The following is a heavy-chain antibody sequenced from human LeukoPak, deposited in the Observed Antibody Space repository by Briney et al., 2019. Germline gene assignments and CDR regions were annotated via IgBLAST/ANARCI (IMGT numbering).Heavy chain of an antibody. D-gene: IGHD4-17*01. V-gene: IGHV3-66*01. J-gene: IGHJ4*02. CDR1: GFTVSSNY. CDR2: IYSGGTT. CDR3: ARGVGHGDHPFDH. Sequence: PGGSLRLSCAASGFTVSSNYMSWVRQAPGKGLEWVSVIYSGGTTHYADSVKGRLTISRDNSKNTVYLQMNSLRAEDTAVYYCARGVGHGDHPFDHWGQGTLVTVTS.